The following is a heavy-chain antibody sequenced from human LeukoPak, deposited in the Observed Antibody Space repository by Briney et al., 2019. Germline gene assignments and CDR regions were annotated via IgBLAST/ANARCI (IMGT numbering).Heavy chain of an antibody. D-gene: IGHD1-14*01. CDR1: GYTFSTYT. Sequence: ASVKLSFKASGYTFSTYTISWVRQSPGQGLEWLGWISAYNGNTYYAQRLQGRVTMTTDTSTTTAYMELKSLTSDDTAVYFCARGPHHFYGMDVWGQGTTVTVSS. V-gene: IGHV1-18*04. CDR3: ARGPHHFYGMDV. J-gene: IGHJ6*02. CDR2: ISAYNGNT.